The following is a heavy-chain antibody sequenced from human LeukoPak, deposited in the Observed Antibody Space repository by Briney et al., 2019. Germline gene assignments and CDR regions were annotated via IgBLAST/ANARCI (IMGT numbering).Heavy chain of an antibody. J-gene: IGHJ4*02. V-gene: IGHV1-8*01. CDR3: ARAIRRGELERY. D-gene: IGHD3-10*01. CDR2: MNPNSGDT. Sequence: ASVKVSCKASGYTFTSYDINWARQATGQGLEWMGWMNPNSGDTGYAQTFQGRVTMTRDTSVGTAYMELSSLRSEDTAVYYCARAIRRGELERYWGQGTLVTVSS. CDR1: GYTFTSYD.